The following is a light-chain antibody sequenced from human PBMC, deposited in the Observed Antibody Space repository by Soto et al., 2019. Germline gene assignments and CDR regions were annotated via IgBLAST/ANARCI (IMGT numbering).Light chain of an antibody. CDR2: AAS. Sequence: DIQMTPSPSSLSASVGDRVTITCRTSQSISTYLNWYQQKPGKAPKLLIYAASSLQSGVPSRFSGSGSGTDFPLTISSLQPEDFATYYCQHSYSSPPSFGQGTRLEI. CDR3: QHSYSSPPS. V-gene: IGKV1-39*01. J-gene: IGKJ5*01. CDR1: QSISTY.